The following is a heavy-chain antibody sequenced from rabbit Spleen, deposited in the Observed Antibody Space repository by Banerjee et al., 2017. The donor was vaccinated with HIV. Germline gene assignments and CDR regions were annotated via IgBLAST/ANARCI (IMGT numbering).Heavy chain of an antibody. CDR3: VRGASDSGYYNL. CDR1: GFSFSSSDY. CDR2: IDAGSSGFT. Sequence: QSLEESGGDLVKPGASLTLTCTASGFSFSSSDYMCWVRQAPGKGLEWIACIDAGSSGFTYFAGWAKGRFIMSRTSSTTVTLQMTSLTAADTTTYFCVRGASDSGYYNLWGQGTLVTVS. D-gene: IGHD1-1*01. V-gene: IGHV1S40*01. J-gene: IGHJ4*01.